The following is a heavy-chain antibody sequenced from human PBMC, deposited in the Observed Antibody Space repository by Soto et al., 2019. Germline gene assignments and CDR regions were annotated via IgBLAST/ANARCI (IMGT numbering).Heavy chain of an antibody. Sequence: SETLSLTCAVYGGSFSGYYWSWIRQPPGKGLEWIGEINHSGSTNYNPSLKSRVTISVDTSKNQFSLKLSSVTAADTAVYYCARADPTTVTTLGTAKGPFDYWGQGTLVTVSS. D-gene: IGHD4-17*01. CDR3: ARADPTTVTTLGTAKGPFDY. CDR2: INHSGST. V-gene: IGHV4-34*01. J-gene: IGHJ4*02. CDR1: GGSFSGYY.